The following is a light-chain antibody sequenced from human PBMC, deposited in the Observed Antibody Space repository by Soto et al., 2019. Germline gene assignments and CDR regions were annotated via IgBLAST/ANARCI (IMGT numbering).Light chain of an antibody. Sequence: EIVFTQSPCTLSLSPGSSATLSFSSSQSVSSSYLAWYQQKPGQAPRLLIYGASSRATGIPDRFSGSGSGTDFTLTISRLEPEDFAVYYCQQYGSSPLTFGGGTKVDIK. V-gene: IGKV3-20*01. CDR3: QQYGSSPLT. CDR2: GAS. CDR1: QSVSSSY. J-gene: IGKJ4*01.